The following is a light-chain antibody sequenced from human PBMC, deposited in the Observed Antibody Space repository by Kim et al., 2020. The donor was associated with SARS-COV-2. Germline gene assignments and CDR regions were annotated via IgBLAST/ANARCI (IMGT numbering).Light chain of an antibody. V-gene: IGLV1-44*01. CDR1: SSNLGSNS. CDR2: NND. Sequence: QRVTMSCSGTSSNLGSNSVHWYQHLPRTAPKLLIYNNDQRPSGVPGRFSASKSATSASLVISGLQSEDEADYYCAAWDDTLNGRVFGGGTQLTVL. CDR3: AAWDDTLNGRV. J-gene: IGLJ3*02.